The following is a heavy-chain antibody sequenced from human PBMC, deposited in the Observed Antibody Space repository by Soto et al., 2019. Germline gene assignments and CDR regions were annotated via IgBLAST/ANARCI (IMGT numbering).Heavy chain of an antibody. J-gene: IGHJ6*02. Sequence: GPVKVSCKVSGYTLTELSMHWVRQAPGKGLEWMGGFDPEDGETIYAQKFQGRVTMTEDTSTDTAYMELSSLRSEDTAVYYCATAKSGYHLYYYYYGMDVWGQGTTVTVSS. CDR2: FDPEDGET. CDR3: ATAKSGYHLYYYYYGMDV. D-gene: IGHD3-22*01. CDR1: GYTLTELS. V-gene: IGHV1-24*01.